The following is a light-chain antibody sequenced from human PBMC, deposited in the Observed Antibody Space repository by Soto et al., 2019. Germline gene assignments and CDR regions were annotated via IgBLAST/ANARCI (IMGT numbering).Light chain of an antibody. CDR2: TNN. Sequence: QSVLTQPPSASGTPGQRVTISCSGSSSNIGVNYVYWSQQLPGTAAKLLIYTNNQRPSGVPDRFSGSKSGTSASLVISGLRSEDEADYHCATWDDSLSGVVFGGGTKVTVL. CDR3: ATWDDSLSGVV. J-gene: IGLJ2*01. CDR1: SSNIGVNY. V-gene: IGLV1-47*01.